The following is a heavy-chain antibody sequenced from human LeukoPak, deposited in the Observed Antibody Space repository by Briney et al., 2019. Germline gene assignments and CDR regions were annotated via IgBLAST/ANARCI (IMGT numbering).Heavy chain of an antibody. D-gene: IGHD6-6*01. Sequence: ASVKVSCKASGYTFTSYGISWVRQAPGQGLEWMGWISAYNGNTNYAQKLQGRVTMTTDTSTSTAYMELRSLRSDDTAVYYCARVYHIASVSSYFDYWGPGTLVTVSS. CDR3: ARVYHIASVSSYFDY. V-gene: IGHV1-18*01. CDR2: ISAYNGNT. CDR1: GYTFTSYG. J-gene: IGHJ4*02.